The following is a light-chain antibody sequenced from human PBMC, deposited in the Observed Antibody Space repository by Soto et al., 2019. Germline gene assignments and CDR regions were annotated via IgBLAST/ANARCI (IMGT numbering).Light chain of an antibody. J-gene: IGLJ2*01. Sequence: QSALTQPASVSGSPGQSITLSCTGTSSDIGGYEYVSWYQRHPGKAPKLIIYDVNNRPSGVSNRFSGSKSGNTASLTISGLQAEDEADYYCTSYASGSSHVVFGGGTHLTVL. CDR3: TSYASGSSHVV. CDR2: DVN. CDR1: SSDIGGYEY. V-gene: IGLV2-14*01.